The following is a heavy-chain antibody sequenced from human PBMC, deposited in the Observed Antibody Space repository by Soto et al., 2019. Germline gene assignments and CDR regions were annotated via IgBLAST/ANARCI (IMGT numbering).Heavy chain of an antibody. J-gene: IGHJ4*02. CDR1: GGTFSSYA. V-gene: IGHV1-69*06. CDR2: IIPIFGTA. Sequence: ASVKVSCRASGGTFSSYAISCVRQAPGQGLEWMGGIIPIFGTANYAQKFQGRVTITADKSTSTAYIQLTSLRSEDTAVYYCARNLVAATFDSWGQGTLVPV. D-gene: IGHD1-26*01. CDR3: ARNLVAATFDS.